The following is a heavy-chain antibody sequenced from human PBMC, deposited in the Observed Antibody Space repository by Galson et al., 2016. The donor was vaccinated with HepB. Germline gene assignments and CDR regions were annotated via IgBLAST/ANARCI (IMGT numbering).Heavy chain of an antibody. CDR2: IYSAYTT. J-gene: IGHJ4*02. CDR3: ARHYCDASGHPNYLTH. D-gene: IGHD3-22*01. V-gene: IGHV3-66*04. Sequence: SLRLSCAVAGFAVRSYCMSWVRQAPGKGLEWASVIYSAYTTYYADSVKGRFTISTDSSKNTLYLQMDSLRADDTAVYYCARHYCDASGHPNYLTHWGQGTPVTVSS. CDR1: GFAVRSYC.